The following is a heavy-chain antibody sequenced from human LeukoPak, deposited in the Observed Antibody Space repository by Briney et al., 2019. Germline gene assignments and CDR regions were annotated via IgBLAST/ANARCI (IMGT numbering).Heavy chain of an antibody. CDR2: ISSGSSSI. J-gene: IGHJ4*02. CDR1: GFTFSSYS. D-gene: IGHD3-22*01. V-gene: IGHV3-48*04. Sequence: GGSLRLSCAASGFTFSSYSMNWVRQAPGKGLEWVSYISSGSSSIYYADSVKGRFTISRDNVKSTLYLQMNSLRAEDTAVYYCARVGYYYDASGYYYPFDYWGRGTLVTVSA. CDR3: ARVGYYYDASGYYYPFDY.